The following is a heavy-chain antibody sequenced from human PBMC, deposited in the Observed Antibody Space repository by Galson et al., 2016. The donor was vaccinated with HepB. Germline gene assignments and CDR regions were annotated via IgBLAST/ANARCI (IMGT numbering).Heavy chain of an antibody. V-gene: IGHV3-30*09. CDR1: GFTLNNYA. Sequence: SLRLSCAASGFTLNNYALNWVRQAPGKGLEWVALISYDGSNRYYGDPVRGRFAISRDTSKNTVYLQMNSLRPEDTAVYYCAKVPSMVRGFWGQGTMVTVSS. D-gene: IGHD3-10*01. CDR2: ISYDGSNR. J-gene: IGHJ3*01. CDR3: AKVPSMVRGF.